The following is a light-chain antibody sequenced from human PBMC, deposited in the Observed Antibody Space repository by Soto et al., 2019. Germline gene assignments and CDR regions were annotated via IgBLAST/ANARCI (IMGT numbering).Light chain of an antibody. Sequence: QSVLTQSASVSGSPGQSITISCTGTSSDVGNYNYVSWYQQHPGEVPKLIIFNVNNRPSGGSNRFSGSKSGNTASLTISGLQAEDEADYYCSSFTSSTTYVFGTGTQLTVL. CDR3: SSFTSSTTYV. CDR2: NVN. J-gene: IGLJ1*01. CDR1: SSDVGNYNY. V-gene: IGLV2-14*03.